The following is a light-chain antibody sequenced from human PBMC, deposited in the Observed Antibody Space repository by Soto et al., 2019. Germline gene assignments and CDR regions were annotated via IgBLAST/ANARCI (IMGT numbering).Light chain of an antibody. CDR2: GAS. J-gene: IGKJ1*01. CDR1: QSVSSSF. CDR3: QQYDSSHWT. V-gene: IGKV3-20*01. Sequence: EIVLTQSPGTLSLSPGERATLACRASQSVSSSFLAWYHQKPGQAPRLLIYGASSRATGIPDRFSGSGSGTDVTLTISRLEHEGWAVYSCQQYDSSHWTFGKGTKVEI.